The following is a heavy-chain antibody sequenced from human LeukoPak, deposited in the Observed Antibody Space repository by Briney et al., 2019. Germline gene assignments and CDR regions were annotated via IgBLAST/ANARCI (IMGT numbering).Heavy chain of an antibody. D-gene: IGHD3-10*01. CDR1: GYTFTSYG. J-gene: IGHJ6*02. Sequence: ASVKVSCKASGYTFTSYGISWVRQAPGQGLEWMGWISAYNGNTNYAQKLQGRVTMTTDTSTSTAYMELRSLRSDDTAVYYCARYYYGSGSYLSYYYYGMDVWGQGTTVTVSS. CDR3: ARYYYGSGSYLSYYYYGMDV. V-gene: IGHV1-18*01. CDR2: ISAYNGNT.